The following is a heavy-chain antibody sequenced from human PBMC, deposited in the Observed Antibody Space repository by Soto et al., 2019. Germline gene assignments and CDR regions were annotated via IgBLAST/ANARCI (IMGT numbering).Heavy chain of an antibody. CDR3: ARDLMGYAMDV. CDR2: ISSASSAI. D-gene: IGHD2-8*01. CDR1: GSTFSSYH. J-gene: IGHJ6*02. Sequence: LRLSCAGSGSTFSSYHMDWVRQAPGKGLEWVSYISSASSAIYYADSVKGRFTISRDNAKNSLFLQMNSLRAEDTAVYYCARDLMGYAMDVWGQGTTVTVSS. V-gene: IGHV3-48*03.